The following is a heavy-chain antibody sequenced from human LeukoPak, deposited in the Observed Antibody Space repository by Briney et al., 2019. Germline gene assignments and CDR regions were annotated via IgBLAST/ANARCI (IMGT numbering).Heavy chain of an antibody. CDR2: IYHSGST. CDR1: GGSISSGGYS. V-gene: IGHV4-30-2*01. D-gene: IGHD3-10*01. Sequence: SETLSLTCAVSGGSISSGGYSWSWIRPPPGKGLEWIGYIYHSGSTYYNASLKSRVTISVDTSKNQFSLKPSSVTAADTAVYYCSRAAGRAIVNMGFDYWGQGTLVTVSS. J-gene: IGHJ4*02. CDR3: SRAAGRAIVNMGFDY.